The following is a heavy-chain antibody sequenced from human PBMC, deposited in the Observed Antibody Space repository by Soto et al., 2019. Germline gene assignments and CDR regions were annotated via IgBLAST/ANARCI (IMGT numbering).Heavy chain of an antibody. CDR3: AREGGGSYYSGYYAMDV. CDR2: IYHSGST. V-gene: IGHV4-38-2*02. CDR1: GYSTSSGYY. D-gene: IGHD1-26*01. J-gene: IGHJ6*02. Sequence: KSSETLSLTCAVSGYSTSSGYYWGWIRQPPGKGLEWIGSIYHSGSTFYNPSLKSRVTISVDTSKNQFSLRLSSVTAADTAVYYCAREGGGSYYSGYYAMDVWGQGTTVTVSS.